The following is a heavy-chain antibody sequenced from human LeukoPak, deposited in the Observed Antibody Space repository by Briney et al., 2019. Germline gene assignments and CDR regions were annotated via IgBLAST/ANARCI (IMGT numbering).Heavy chain of an antibody. CDR2: IYYSGST. V-gene: IGHV4-59*01. CDR1: GGSISSYY. D-gene: IGHD6-13*01. CDR3: ARDRGGYSSSWYDS. Sequence: SETLSLTCTVSGGSISSYYWSWIRPPAGKGLEWIGYIYYSGSTNYNPSLKSRVTISVDTSKNQFSVKLSSVTAADTAVYYCARDRGGYSSSWYDSWGQGTLVTVSS. J-gene: IGHJ5*01.